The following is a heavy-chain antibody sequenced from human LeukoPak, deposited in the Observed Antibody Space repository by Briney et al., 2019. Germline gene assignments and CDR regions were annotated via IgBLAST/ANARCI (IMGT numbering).Heavy chain of an antibody. D-gene: IGHD6-19*01. CDR3: ARDVGTSGWHTFDY. V-gene: IGHV6-1*01. Sequence: SQTLSLTCAISGDSVSSNNGAWNWIRQSPSRGLEWLGRTYYRSKWYNDFAPSMQGRVTINPDTSKNQFSLQLYSVTPEDTAVYYCARDVGTSGWHTFDYWGQGTLVTVSS. J-gene: IGHJ4*02. CDR2: TYYRSKWYN. CDR1: GDSVSSNNGA.